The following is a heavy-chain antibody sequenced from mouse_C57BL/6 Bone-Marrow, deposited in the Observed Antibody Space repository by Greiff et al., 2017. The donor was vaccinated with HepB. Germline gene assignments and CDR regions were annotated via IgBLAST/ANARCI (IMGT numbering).Heavy chain of an antibody. Sequence: EVKLVESGGDLVKPGGSLKLSCAASGFTFSSYGMSWVRQTPDKRLEWVATISSGGSYTYYPDSVKGRFTISRDNAKNTLYLQMGSVESEDTAMYYWGGGGGGDYWGQGTTLTVSS. CDR1: GFTFSSYG. CDR2: ISSGGSYT. V-gene: IGHV5-6*01. CDR3: GGGGGGDY. J-gene: IGHJ2*01.